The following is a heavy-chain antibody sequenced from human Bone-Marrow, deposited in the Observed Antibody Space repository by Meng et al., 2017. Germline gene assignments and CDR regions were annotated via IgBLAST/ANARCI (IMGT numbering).Heavy chain of an antibody. CDR3: ARGPSGSYPLEYFQH. D-gene: IGHD1-26*01. CDR1: GYTFTSYD. CDR2: MNPNSGNT. Sequence: VQPVQSGAGGKKPGASVKVSCKASGYTFTSYDINWVRQATGQGLEWMGWMNPNSGNTGYAQKFQGRVTMTRNTSISTAYMELSSLRSEDTAVYYCARGPSGSYPLEYFQHWGQGTLVTVSS. J-gene: IGHJ1*01. V-gene: IGHV1-8*01.